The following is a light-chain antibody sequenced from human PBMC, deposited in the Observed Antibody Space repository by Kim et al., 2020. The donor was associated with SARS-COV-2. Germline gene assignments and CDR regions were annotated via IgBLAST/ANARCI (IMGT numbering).Light chain of an antibody. CDR3: QQSYSIPWT. V-gene: IGKV1-39*01. CDR1: QTITTY. Sequence: ASVGDRVTITCRASQTITTYLNWYQQKPGKAPKLLINVASSLQSGVPSKFSGSGSGTDFTLTISSLQPEDFATYYCQQSYSIPWTFGQGTKVDIK. CDR2: VAS. J-gene: IGKJ1*01.